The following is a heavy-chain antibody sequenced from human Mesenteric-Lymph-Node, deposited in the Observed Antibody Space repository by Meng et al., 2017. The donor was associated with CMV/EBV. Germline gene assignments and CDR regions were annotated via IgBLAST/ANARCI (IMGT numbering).Heavy chain of an antibody. CDR2: ITGSGGST. V-gene: IGHV3-23*01. Sequence: GGSLRLSCAASGITFSSYAMSWVRQAPGKGLEWVSTITGSGGSTYYADSVKGRFTISRDNSKNTLFLQMNSLTAEDTAIFYCAKGTGSGSSNWFDPWGQGTLVTVSS. J-gene: IGHJ5*02. CDR1: GITFSSYA. CDR3: AKGTGSGSSNWFDP. D-gene: IGHD1-26*01.